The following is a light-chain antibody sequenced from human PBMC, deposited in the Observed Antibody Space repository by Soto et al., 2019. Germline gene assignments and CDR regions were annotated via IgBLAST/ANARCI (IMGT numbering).Light chain of an antibody. Sequence: QSALPQPPSVSGALGQRVTISCTGSSSNIGAGYDVHWYQQLPGTAPKLLIYGNSNRPSGVPDRFSGSKSVTSASLAITGLQAEDEADYYCQSYDSSLSGFYVFGTGTKVTVL. J-gene: IGLJ1*01. CDR1: SSNIGAGYD. CDR2: GNS. CDR3: QSYDSSLSGFYV. V-gene: IGLV1-40*01.